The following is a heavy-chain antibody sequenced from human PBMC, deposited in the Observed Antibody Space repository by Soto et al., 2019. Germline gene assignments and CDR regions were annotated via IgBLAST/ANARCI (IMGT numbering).Heavy chain of an antibody. Sequence: QVKLVQSGAEVKKPGASVKVSCKASGYTFTSYDVNWVRLAPGQGLEWMGWMNPNSGSTDYAQKFQGRVTITRNISIGPAYMELSSLRSEDTAVYYCASRVGATSFDFDYWGQGTLVTVSS. CDR1: GYTFTSYD. D-gene: IGHD1-26*01. V-gene: IGHV1-8*01. J-gene: IGHJ4*02. CDR3: ASRVGATSFDFDY. CDR2: MNPNSGST.